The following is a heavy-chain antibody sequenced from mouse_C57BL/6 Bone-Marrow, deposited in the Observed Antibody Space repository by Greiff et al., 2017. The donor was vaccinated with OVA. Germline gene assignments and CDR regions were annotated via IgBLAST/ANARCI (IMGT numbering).Heavy chain of an antibody. Sequence: EVMLVESGAELVRPGASVKLSCTASGFNIKDDYMHWVKQRPEQGLEWIGWIDPENGDTEYASKFQGKATITADTSSNTAYLQLSSLTSEDTAVYYCTTGGGNYGFAYWGQGTLVTVSA. J-gene: IGHJ3*01. V-gene: IGHV14-4*01. CDR2: IDPENGDT. CDR1: GFNIKDDY. CDR3: TTGGGNYGFAY. D-gene: IGHD2-1*01.